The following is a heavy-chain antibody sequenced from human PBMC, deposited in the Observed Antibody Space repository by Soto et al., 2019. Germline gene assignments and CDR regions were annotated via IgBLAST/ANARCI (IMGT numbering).Heavy chain of an antibody. Sequence: QVQLQESGPGLVKPSETLSLTCTVSGGSISSYYWSWIRQPPGKGLEWIGYIYYSGSTNYNPSLKGGITRPVDTSMNRCSLKLCSVPAADTAVYYCARLSGYDSYGGYVDGSDSWCQGTLVTVSS. V-gene: IGHV4-59*01. CDR3: ARLSGYDSYGGYVDGSDS. CDR1: GGSISSYY. D-gene: IGHD5-12*01. J-gene: IGHJ4*02. CDR2: IYYSGST.